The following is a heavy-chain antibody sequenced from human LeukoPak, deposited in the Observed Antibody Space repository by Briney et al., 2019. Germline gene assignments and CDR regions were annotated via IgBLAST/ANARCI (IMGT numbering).Heavy chain of an antibody. CDR2: IIPIFGTA. CDR1: GGTFSSYA. CDR3: ASPFCRSYYPLCSVHQLVG. D-gene: IGHD1-26*01. V-gene: IGHV1-69*05. J-gene: IGHJ4*02. Sequence: GASVKVSCKASGGTFSSYAISWVRQAPGQGLEWMGGIIPIFGTANYAQKFQGRVTITTDESTSTAYMELSSLRSEDTAVYYCASPFCRSYYPLCSVHQLVGWGQGTLVTVSS.